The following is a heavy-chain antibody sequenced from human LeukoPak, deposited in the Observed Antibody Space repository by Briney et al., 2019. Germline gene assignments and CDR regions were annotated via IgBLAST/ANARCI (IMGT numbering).Heavy chain of an antibody. CDR1: GFTFSSYA. D-gene: IGHD6-19*01. J-gene: IGHJ4*02. Sequence: GGSLRLSCTASGFTFSSYAMSWVRQAPGKGLEWVSVISDSATRTYYIDSVKGRFTISRDNSKNTLFLQMNSLRAEDTALYYCAPDRGAVAGTDYWGKGTPVAVSS. CDR3: APDRGAVAGTDY. CDR2: ISDSATRT. V-gene: IGHV3-23*01.